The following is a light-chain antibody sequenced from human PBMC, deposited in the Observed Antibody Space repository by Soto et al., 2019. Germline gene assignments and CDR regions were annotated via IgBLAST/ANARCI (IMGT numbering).Light chain of an antibody. V-gene: IGKV1-17*03. CDR3: LQHNAYPYT. CDR2: ETS. Sequence: DVQMTQSPSAMSASVGDRVTIACRASQDISRFVAWFQHKPGRAPERLIYETSNLQPGVPSRFSGSGSGTEFTLAISDLQPKDFATYYCLQHNAYPYTFGQGTKLEIK. CDR1: QDISRF. J-gene: IGKJ2*01.